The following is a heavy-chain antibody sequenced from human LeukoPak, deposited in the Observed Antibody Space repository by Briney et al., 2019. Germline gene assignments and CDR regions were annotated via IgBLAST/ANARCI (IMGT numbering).Heavy chain of an antibody. CDR2: SRNRENKYTT. CDR3: VRLRYIRSEGHYFDY. V-gene: IGHV3-72*01. J-gene: IGHJ4*02. Sequence: PGGSLRLSCAASGFTFSDHHMEWVRQAPGKGLEWVGRSRNRENKYTTEYAASVKGRFTISRDESKNSLYLQMNTLKTEDSAVYYCVRLRYIRSEGHYFDYWGQGTLVTVSS. D-gene: IGHD3-9*01. CDR1: GFTFSDHH.